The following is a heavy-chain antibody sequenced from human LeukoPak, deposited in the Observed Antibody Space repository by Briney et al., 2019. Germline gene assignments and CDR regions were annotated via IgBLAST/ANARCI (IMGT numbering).Heavy chain of an antibody. CDR3: ARSIQLWPHSTFDY. Sequence: PSGTLSLTCAVSGGSISSTNWWSWVRQPPGKGLEWIGEIYHSGSTNYNPSLKSRVTISVDKSKNQFSLKVSSVTAADTAVYYCARSIQLWPHSTFDYWGQGTLVTVSS. J-gene: IGHJ4*02. D-gene: IGHD5-18*01. V-gene: IGHV4-4*02. CDR2: IYHSGST. CDR1: GGSISSTNW.